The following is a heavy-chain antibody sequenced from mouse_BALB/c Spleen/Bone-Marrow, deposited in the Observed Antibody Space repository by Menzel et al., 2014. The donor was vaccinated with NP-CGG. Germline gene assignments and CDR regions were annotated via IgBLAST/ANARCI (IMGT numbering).Heavy chain of an antibody. CDR2: INPDSSTI. D-gene: IGHD2-4*01. CDR3: ARGYYDYPAWFAY. Sequence: EVQVVESGGGLVQPGGSLKLSCAASGFDFSRYWMSWVRQAPGKGLEWIGEINPDSSTINYTPSLKDKFIISRDNAKNTLYLQMSKVRSEDTALYYCARGYYDYPAWFAYWGRGTLVTVSA. J-gene: IGHJ3*01. V-gene: IGHV4-1*02. CDR1: GFDFSRYW.